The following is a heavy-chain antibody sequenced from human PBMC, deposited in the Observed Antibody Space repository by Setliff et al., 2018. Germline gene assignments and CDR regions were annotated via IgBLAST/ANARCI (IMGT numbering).Heavy chain of an antibody. CDR2: IWHNGRNK. Sequence: LSLSCAASGFTFSNYRMHWVRQAPGKGLEWVAVIWHNGRNKYYADSVKGRFTISRDNSKNSLYLQMNSLRAEDTAVYYCARAADSYGPPRSYMDVWGKGTTVTV. CDR3: ARAADSYGPPRSYMDV. J-gene: IGHJ6*03. V-gene: IGHV3-33*08. CDR1: GFTFSNYR. D-gene: IGHD5-18*01.